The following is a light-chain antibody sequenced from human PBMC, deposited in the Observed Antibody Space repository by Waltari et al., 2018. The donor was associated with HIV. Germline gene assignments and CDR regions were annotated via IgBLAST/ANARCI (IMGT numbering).Light chain of an antibody. V-gene: IGLV2-14*03. CDR3: KSKTSSSTPCV. CDR2: DVS. Sequence: QSALTHPASVSGSPGQSLTISSTGSRSDIGAYNSLPWYQQHPGKAPKLIIYDVSNRPSGVSGRFSGSKSGNTASLTISGLQAEDEADYFCKSKTSSSTPCVFGTGTKVAVL. J-gene: IGLJ1*01. CDR1: RSDIGAYNS.